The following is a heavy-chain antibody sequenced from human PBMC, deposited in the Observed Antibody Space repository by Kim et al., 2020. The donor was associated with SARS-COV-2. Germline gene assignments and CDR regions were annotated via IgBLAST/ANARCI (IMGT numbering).Heavy chain of an antibody. CDR1: GGSISSYD. CDR2: IYTSGST. CDR3: ARSSLYGDYESLFDY. D-gene: IGHD4-17*01. Sequence: SETLSLTCTVSGGSISSYDWSWIRQPPGKGLEWIGRIYTSGSTNYNPSLKIRVTTTVDTYKNKYPLTLSSVTAADTAVYYCARSSLYGDYESLFDYWGQGTLVTVSS. V-gene: IGHV4-4*07. J-gene: IGHJ4*02.